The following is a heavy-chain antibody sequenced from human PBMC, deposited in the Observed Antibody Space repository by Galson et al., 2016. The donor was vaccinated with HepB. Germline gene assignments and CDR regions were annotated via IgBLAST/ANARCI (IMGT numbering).Heavy chain of an antibody. Sequence: SLRLSCAASGFTFTTYAMAWVRQAPGKGLQWVSIITGSLGSPHYADSVKGRFTISRYTSRNTLYLQMNRLRVDDTAVYFCANNVHVRAAGSFGFDVWGQGTTVTVSS. CDR1: GFTFTTYA. D-gene: IGHD6-25*01. V-gene: IGHV3-23*01. CDR3: ANNVHVRAAGSFGFDV. J-gene: IGHJ6*02. CDR2: ITGSLGSP.